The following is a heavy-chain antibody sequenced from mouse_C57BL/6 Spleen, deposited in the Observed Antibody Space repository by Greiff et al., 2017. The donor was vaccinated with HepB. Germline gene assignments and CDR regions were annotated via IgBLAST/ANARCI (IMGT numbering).Heavy chain of an antibody. CDR1: GYAFSSYW. CDR2: IYPGDGDT. CDR3: ARSGEYDGYYARFAY. J-gene: IGHJ3*01. Sequence: VQLQQSGAELVKPGASVKISCKASGYAFSSYWMNWVKQRPGKGLEWIGQIYPGDGDTNYNGKFKGKATLTADKSSSTAYMQLSSLTSEDSAVYFCARSGEYDGYYARFAYWGQGTLVTVSA. V-gene: IGHV1-80*01. D-gene: IGHD2-3*01.